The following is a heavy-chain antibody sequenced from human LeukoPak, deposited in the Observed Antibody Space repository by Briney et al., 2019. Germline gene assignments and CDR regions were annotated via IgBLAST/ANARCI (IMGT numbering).Heavy chain of an antibody. CDR2: IYTSGST. J-gene: IGHJ5*02. V-gene: IGHV4-4*07. D-gene: IGHD2-2*01. Sequence: SETLSLTCTVSGGSISSYYWSWIWQPAGKGLEWIGRIYTSGSTNYNPSLKSRVTMSVDTSKNQFSLKLSSVTAADTAVYYCARDRGCSSTSCYLGWFDPWGQGTLVTVSS. CDR3: ARDRGCSSTSCYLGWFDP. CDR1: GGSISSYY.